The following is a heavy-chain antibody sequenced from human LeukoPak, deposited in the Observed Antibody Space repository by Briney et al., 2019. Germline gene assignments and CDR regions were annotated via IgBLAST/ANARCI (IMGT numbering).Heavy chain of an antibody. CDR2: IYSGGST. CDR1: GFTFNSYA. Sequence: GGSLRLSCAASGFTFNSYAMSWVRQAPGKGLEWVSVIYSGGSTYYADSVKGRFTISRDNSKNTLYLQMNSLRAEDTAVYYCARDHKAVPAATTSVYYGMDVWGQGTTVTVSS. V-gene: IGHV3-53*01. J-gene: IGHJ6*02. CDR3: ARDHKAVPAATTSVYYGMDV. D-gene: IGHD2-2*01.